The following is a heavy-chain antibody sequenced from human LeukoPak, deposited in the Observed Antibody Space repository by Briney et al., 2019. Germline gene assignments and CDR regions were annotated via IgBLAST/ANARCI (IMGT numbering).Heavy chain of an antibody. D-gene: IGHD6-25*01. Sequence: GGSLRLSCVASGFRFSDYWMHWVRQGPGKGPEWLSRTSKDGSDNLCADAAKGRFTASRDNAKTTVYLEVTNVRPEDTAVYHCARGGYSGSYYRFSWGQGTLVTVAS. CDR2: TSKDGSDN. V-gene: IGHV3-74*01. CDR1: GFRFSDYW. J-gene: IGHJ4*02. CDR3: ARGGYSGSYYRFS.